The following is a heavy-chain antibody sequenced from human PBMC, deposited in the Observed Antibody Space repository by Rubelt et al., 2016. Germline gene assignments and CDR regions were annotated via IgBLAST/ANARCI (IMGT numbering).Heavy chain of an antibody. CDR1: GYTFTSYY. CDR3: ARAVECRLGGDCYLAPFDY. CDR2: INPSGGST. J-gene: IGHJ4*02. D-gene: IGHD2-21*02. V-gene: IGHV1-46*01. Sequence: QVQLVQSGAEVKKPGASVKVSCKASGYTFTSYYMHWVRQAPGQGLEWMGIINPSGGSTGYAQKSQGRVTMTRDTYTSTVYMELSSLRSEATAVYYCARAVECRLGGDCYLAPFDYWGQGTLVTVSS.